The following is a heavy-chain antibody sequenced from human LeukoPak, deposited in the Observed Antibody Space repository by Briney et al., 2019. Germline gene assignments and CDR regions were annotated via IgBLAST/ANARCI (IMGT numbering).Heavy chain of an antibody. CDR3: ARGPREWSDAFDI. CDR2: IYYSGST. D-gene: IGHD3-3*01. J-gene: IGHJ3*02. V-gene: IGHV4-34*01. Sequence: SETLSLTCAVYGGSFSGYYWSWIRQPPGKGLEWIGSIYYSGSTYYNPSLKSRVTISVDTSKNQFSLKLSSVTAADTAVYYCARGPREWSDAFDIWGQGTMVTVSS. CDR1: GGSFSGYY.